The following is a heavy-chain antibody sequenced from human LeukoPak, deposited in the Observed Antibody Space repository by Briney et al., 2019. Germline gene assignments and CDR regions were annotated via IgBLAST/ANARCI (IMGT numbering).Heavy chain of an antibody. CDR2: IKQDGSEN. J-gene: IGHJ4*02. CDR3: ARKGYSYGAFDY. V-gene: IGHV3-7*04. CDR1: GFTFSNYW. D-gene: IGHD5-18*01. Sequence: PGGSLRLSCAASGFTFSNYWMTWVRQAPGKGLEWVANIKQDGSENYYVGSVKGRFAISRDNAKNSLFLQMNSLRAEDTAVYYCARKGYSYGAFDYWGQGTLVTVSS.